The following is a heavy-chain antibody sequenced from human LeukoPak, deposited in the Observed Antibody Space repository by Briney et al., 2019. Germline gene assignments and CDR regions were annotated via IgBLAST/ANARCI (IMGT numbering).Heavy chain of an antibody. Sequence: PGGSLRLSCSASGFTFSSYAMHWVRQAPGKGLEYVSAISSNGGSTYYADSVKGRFTISRDNSKNTLYLQMSSLRAEDTAVYYCVKGCLSSSWAFDYWGQGTLVTVSS. CDR2: ISSNGGST. V-gene: IGHV3-64D*06. J-gene: IGHJ4*02. CDR1: GFTFSSYA. D-gene: IGHD6-13*01. CDR3: VKGCLSSSWAFDY.